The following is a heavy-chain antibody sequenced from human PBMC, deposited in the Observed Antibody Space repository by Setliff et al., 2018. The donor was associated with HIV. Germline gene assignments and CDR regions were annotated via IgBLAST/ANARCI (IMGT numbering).Heavy chain of an antibody. D-gene: IGHD1-26*01. J-gene: IGHJ4*02. CDR1: GYSISSGYF. V-gene: IGHV4-38-2*01. CDR3: ARHRDGGTYPLDY. CDR2: IYSSGNT. Sequence: SETLSLTCAVSGYSISSGYFWGWIRQPAGEGLEWIGRIYSSGNTNYNPSLESRVTISVDTSKNQFSLKLSSVTAADTAVYYCARHRDGGTYPLDYWGQGTLVTVSS.